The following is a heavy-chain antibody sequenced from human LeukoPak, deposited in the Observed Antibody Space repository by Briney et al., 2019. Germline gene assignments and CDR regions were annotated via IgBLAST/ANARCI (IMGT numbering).Heavy chain of an antibody. CDR1: GFTFINYA. V-gene: IGHV3-21*06. CDR2: ISSSGVGT. Sequence: PGGSLRLSCVTSGFTFINYAMTWVRQAPGKGLEWVSSISSSGVGTHYADSVKGRFTISRDNARNSLYLQMNSLRAEDTAVYYCGTWTTVASYFDYWGQGALVTVSS. D-gene: IGHD4-17*01. J-gene: IGHJ4*02. CDR3: GTWTTVASYFDY.